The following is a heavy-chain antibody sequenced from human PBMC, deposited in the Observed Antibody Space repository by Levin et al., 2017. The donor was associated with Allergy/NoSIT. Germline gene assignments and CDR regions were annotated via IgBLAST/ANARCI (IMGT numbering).Heavy chain of an antibody. CDR3: ARVGDSSGYYYFWYFDL. J-gene: IGHJ2*01. CDR1: GGTFSSYA. V-gene: IGHV1-69*06. CDR2: IIPIFGTA. Sequence: SVKVSCKASGGTFSSYAISWVRQAPGQGLEWMGGIIPIFGTANYAQKFQGRVTITADKSTSTAYMELSSLRSEDTAVYYCARVGDSSGYYYFWYFDLWGRGTLVTVSS. D-gene: IGHD3-22*01.